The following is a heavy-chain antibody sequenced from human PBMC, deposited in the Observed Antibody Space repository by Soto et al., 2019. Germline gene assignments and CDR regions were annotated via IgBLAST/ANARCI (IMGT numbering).Heavy chain of an antibody. J-gene: IGHJ4*02. Sequence: QVQLVESGGGVVQPGRSLRLSCAASGFTFSSYGMHWVRQAPGKGLGWVAVISYDGSNKYNADSVKGRFTISRDNSKNTLYLQMNSLRAEDTAVYYCAKGEHFDWLLPFDYWGQGTLVTVSS. CDR3: AKGEHFDWLLPFDY. CDR1: GFTFSSYG. CDR2: ISYDGSNK. V-gene: IGHV3-30*18. D-gene: IGHD3-9*01.